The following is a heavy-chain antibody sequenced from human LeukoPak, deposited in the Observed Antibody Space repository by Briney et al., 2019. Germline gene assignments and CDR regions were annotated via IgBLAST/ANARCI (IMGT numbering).Heavy chain of an antibody. D-gene: IGHD6-13*01. Sequence: GGPLRLSCAASGFTFSSYSMNWVRQAPGKGLEWVSSISSSSSYIYYADSVKGRFTISRDNAKNSLYLQMNSLRAEDTAVYDCARDRVWQQLVYHDGAFDIWGQGTMVTVSS. J-gene: IGHJ3*02. V-gene: IGHV3-21*01. CDR3: ARDRVWQQLVYHDGAFDI. CDR2: ISSSSSYI. CDR1: GFTFSSYS.